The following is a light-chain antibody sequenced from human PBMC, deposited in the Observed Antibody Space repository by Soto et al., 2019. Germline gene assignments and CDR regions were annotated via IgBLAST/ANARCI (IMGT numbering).Light chain of an antibody. J-gene: IGKJ4*01. CDR3: LQHNSYPLT. CDR2: AAS. CDR1: QGISSY. V-gene: IGKV1-9*01. Sequence: DIKCTQSPSFLSASVGDRVTITCRASQGISSYLAWYQQKPGKAPKLLIYAASTLQSGVPSRFSGSGSGTEFTLTISSLQPEDFATYYCLQHNSYPLTFGGGTKVDI.